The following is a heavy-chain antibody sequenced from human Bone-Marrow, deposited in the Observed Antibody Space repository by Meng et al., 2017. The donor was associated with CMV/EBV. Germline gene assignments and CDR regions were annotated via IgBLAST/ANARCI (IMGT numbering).Heavy chain of an antibody. V-gene: IGHV1-2*02. CDR3: ARDTHWNDDYGMDV. Sequence: ASVKVSCKTSGYIFTGYYMHWVRQAPGQGLEWMGCINANSGGTNYAQKFQGRFSMTRDTSINTAYMELRSLRSDDTALYFCARDTHWNDDYGMDVWGQGTTVTFSS. D-gene: IGHD1-1*01. J-gene: IGHJ6*02. CDR1: GYIFTGYY. CDR2: INANSGGT.